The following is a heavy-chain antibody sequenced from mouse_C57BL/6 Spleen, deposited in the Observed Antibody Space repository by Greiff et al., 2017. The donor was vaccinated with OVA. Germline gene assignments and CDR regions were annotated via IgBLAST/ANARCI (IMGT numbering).Heavy chain of an antibody. D-gene: IGHD2-1*01. CDR1: GFTFSSYA. V-gene: IGHV5-9-1*02. J-gene: IGHJ1*03. CDR3: TREGYYGNYGGYFDV. Sequence: EVQVVESGEGLVKPGGSLKLSCAASGFTFSSYAMSWVRQTPEKRLEWVAYISSGGDYIYYADTVKGRFTISRDNARNTLYLQMSSLKSEDTAMYYCTREGYYGNYGGYFDVWGTGTTVTVSS. CDR2: ISSGGDYI.